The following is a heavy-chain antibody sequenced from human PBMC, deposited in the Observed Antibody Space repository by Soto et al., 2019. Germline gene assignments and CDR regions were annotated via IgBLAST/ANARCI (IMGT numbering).Heavy chain of an antibody. CDR3: ARHKRGMVRGVNHYYYYYYLDV. Sequence: SETLSLTFTVSGGSISRENYYWTWIRQSPGKGLEWNGYIYYSGSTNYNPSLKSLVTISVDTSKNQFSLKLSSVTAADTAVYYCARHKRGMVRGVNHYYYYYYLDVWGKGTTVTVSS. CDR1: GGSISRENYY. CDR2: IYYSGST. V-gene: IGHV4-61*01. D-gene: IGHD3-10*01. J-gene: IGHJ6*03.